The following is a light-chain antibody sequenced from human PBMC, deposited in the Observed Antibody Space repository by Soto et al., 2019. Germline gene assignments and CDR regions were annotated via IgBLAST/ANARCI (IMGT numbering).Light chain of an antibody. CDR3: QQYNNWPET. J-gene: IGKJ1*01. V-gene: IGKV3-15*01. CDR1: QSVSSN. Sequence: EIVMTQSPATLSVSPGERATLSCRASQSVSSNLAWYQQKPGQAPRLLIYGASTGATGIPARFSGSGSGTEFTLTISSLQSEDFAVYYCQQYNNWPETFGQGTKVEMK. CDR2: GAS.